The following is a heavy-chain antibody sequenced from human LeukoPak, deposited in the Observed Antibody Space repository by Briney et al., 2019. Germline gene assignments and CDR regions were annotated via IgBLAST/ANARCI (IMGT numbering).Heavy chain of an antibody. V-gene: IGHV1-8*03. J-gene: IGHJ5*02. CDR1: GYTFTSYD. D-gene: IGHD6-13*01. Sequence: ASVKVSCKASGYTFTSYDINWVRQATGQGLEWMGWMNPNSGNTGYAQKFQGRVTITRNTSISTAYMELNSLRAEDTAVYYCAKDKGYSSLNWFDPWGQGTLVTVSS. CDR3: AKDKGYSSLNWFDP. CDR2: MNPNSGNT.